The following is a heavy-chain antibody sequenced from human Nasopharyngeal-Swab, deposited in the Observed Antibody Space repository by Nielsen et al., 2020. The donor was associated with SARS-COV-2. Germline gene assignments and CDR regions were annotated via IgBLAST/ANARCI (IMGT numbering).Heavy chain of an antibody. CDR3: ARDRLQYYDFWSGYPNYFDY. CDR1: GFTFSSYE. Sequence: GESLKISCAASGFTFSSYETNWVRQAPGKGLEWVSYISSSSSYIYYADSVKGRFTISRDNAKNSLYLQMNSLRAEDTAVYYCARDRLQYYDFWSGYPNYFDYWGQGTLVTVSS. J-gene: IGHJ4*02. V-gene: IGHV3-21*05. D-gene: IGHD3-3*01. CDR2: ISSSSSYI.